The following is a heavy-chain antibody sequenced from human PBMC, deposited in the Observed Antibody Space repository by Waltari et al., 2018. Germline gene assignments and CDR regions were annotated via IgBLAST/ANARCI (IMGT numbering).Heavy chain of an antibody. CDR3: ARTIKGNYFPFDY. V-gene: IGHV4-39*01. Sequence: QLQLQESGPGLVKPSETLSLTCTVSAGSINSSGYYWGWIRQPPGKGLEWIGNFYYGESTYYNPALKGRVTISVDTSKNRFSLKLISVTAADTAIYYCARTIKGNYFPFDYWGQGTLVTVSS. J-gene: IGHJ4*02. D-gene: IGHD1-7*01. CDR1: AGSINSSGYY. CDR2: FYYGEST.